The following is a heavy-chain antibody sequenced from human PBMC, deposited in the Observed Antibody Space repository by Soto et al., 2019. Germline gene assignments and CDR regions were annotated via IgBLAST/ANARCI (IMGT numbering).Heavy chain of an antibody. CDR1: GDSVSSNSAT. J-gene: IGHJ4*02. D-gene: IGHD6-13*01. CDR2: TYYRSKWYY. Sequence: PSQTLSLTCAISGDSVSSNSATWNLLRQSPSRGLEWLGRTYYRSKWYYDYAVSVKSRITINPDTSKNQFSLQLNSMTPEDTAVYYCARDPVTAADYFDYWGPGTLVTVSS. V-gene: IGHV6-1*01. CDR3: ARDPVTAADYFDY.